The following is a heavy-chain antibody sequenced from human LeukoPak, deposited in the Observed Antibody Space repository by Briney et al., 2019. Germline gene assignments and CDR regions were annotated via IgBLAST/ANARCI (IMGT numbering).Heavy chain of an antibody. Sequence: ASVKVSCKASGYTFTGYYMHWVRQAPGQGLEWMGWINPNSGGTNYAQKFQGRVTMTRDTSISTAYMELSSLRSEDTAVYYCARADPYYDSSGYPWGDFDYWGQGTLVTVSS. CDR3: ARADPYYDSSGYPWGDFDY. CDR2: INPNSGGT. V-gene: IGHV1-2*02. CDR1: GYTFTGYY. D-gene: IGHD3-22*01. J-gene: IGHJ4*02.